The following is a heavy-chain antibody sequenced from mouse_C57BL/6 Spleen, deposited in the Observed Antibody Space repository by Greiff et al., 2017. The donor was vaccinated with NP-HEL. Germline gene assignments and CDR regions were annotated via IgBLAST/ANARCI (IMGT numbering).Heavy chain of an antibody. Sequence: QVQLKQSGAELVKPGASVKMSCKASGYTFTSYWITWVKQRPGQGLEWIGDIYPGSGSTNYNEKFKSKATLTVDTSSSTAYMQLSSLTSEDSAVYYGARGIGYYGSSYFDYWGQGTTLTVSS. CDR1: GYTFTSYW. V-gene: IGHV1-55*01. D-gene: IGHD1-1*01. CDR3: ARGIGYYGSSYFDY. CDR2: IYPGSGST. J-gene: IGHJ2*01.